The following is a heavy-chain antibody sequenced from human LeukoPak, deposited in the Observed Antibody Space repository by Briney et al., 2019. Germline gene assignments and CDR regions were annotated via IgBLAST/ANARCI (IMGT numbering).Heavy chain of an antibody. Sequence: GGSLRLSCAASGFTFDDYAMHWVRQAPGKGLEWVSGISWNSGSIGYADSVKGRFTISRDNAKNSLYLQMNSLRAEDTALYYCAKGLEYSSSSDGMDVWGQGTTVTVSS. CDR2: ISWNSGSI. CDR3: AKGLEYSSSSDGMDV. V-gene: IGHV3-9*01. D-gene: IGHD6-6*01. J-gene: IGHJ6*02. CDR1: GFTFDDYA.